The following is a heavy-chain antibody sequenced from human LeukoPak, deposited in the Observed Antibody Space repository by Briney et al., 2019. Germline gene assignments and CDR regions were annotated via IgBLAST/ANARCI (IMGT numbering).Heavy chain of an antibody. CDR3: ARIPGSYSVFYFDY. J-gene: IGHJ4*02. V-gene: IGHV1-2*02. D-gene: IGHD1-26*01. CDR2: INPNSGGT. CDR1: GYTFTSYY. Sequence: ASVKVSCKASGYTFTSYYMHWVRQAPGQGLEWMGWINPNSGGTNYAQNFQGRVTMTRDTSISTAYMELSRLRSDDTAVYYCARIPGSYSVFYFDYWGQGTLVTVSS.